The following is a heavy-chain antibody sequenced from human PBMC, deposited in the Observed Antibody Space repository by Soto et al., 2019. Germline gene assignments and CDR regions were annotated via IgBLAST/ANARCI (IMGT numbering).Heavy chain of an antibody. Sequence: SETLSLTCTVSGGSISSGDYYWRWIRQSPEKGLEWIAYISDSGSTYFYPSFTSRVTISIETSKNEFSVKMTSVTVSDTAISYCARAAAGWYLDSWGQGIQVTVSS. J-gene: IGHJ4*02. D-gene: IGHD6-19*01. CDR3: ARAAAGWYLDS. CDR2: ISDSGST. V-gene: IGHV4-30-4*01. CDR1: GGSISSGDYY.